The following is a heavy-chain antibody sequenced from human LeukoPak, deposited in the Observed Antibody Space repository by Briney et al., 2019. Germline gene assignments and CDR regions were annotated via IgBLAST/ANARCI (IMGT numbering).Heavy chain of an antibody. CDR2: IYSGGTT. CDR3: ARGFNRGFDP. CDR1: GFTVNSNY. Sequence: PGGSLRLSCAASGFTVNSNYWSWVRRAPGKGLEWVSVIYSGGTTYYADSVKGRFTFSRDNSKNMLHLQMNSLRAEDTAVYYCARGFNRGFDPWGQGTLVIVSS. J-gene: IGHJ5*02. V-gene: IGHV3-53*01. D-gene: IGHD3-10*01.